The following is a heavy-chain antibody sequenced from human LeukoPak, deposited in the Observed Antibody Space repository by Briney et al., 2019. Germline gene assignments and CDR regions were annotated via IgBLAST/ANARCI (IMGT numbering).Heavy chain of an antibody. CDR2: IKQDGSEK. D-gene: IGHD2-2*01. CDR3: ARGARTCDY. J-gene: IGHJ4*02. CDR1: GFTFSGYW. Sequence: GGSLRLSCAASGFTFSGYWMSWVRRAPGKGLEWVANIKQDGSEKYYVDSVKGRFTISRDNAKNSLYLQMNSLRADDTAVYYCARGARTCDYWGQVTLVTVSS. V-gene: IGHV3-7*04.